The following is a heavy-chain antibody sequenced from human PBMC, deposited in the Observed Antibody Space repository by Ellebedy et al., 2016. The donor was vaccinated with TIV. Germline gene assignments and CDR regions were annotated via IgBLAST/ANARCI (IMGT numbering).Heavy chain of an antibody. J-gene: IGHJ1*01. CDR2: IKSESDGGTT. CDR3: STYTVGDDS. V-gene: IGHV3-15*01. Sequence: GESLKISCSSSGFSFNNGWMNWVRQSPGKGLEWVGRIKSESDGGTTDYAAPVKGRFTISRDDLQNILYLQMNNLTIADTGVYYCSTYTVGDDSWGQGTLVIVSS. CDR1: GFSFNNGW. D-gene: IGHD1-26*01.